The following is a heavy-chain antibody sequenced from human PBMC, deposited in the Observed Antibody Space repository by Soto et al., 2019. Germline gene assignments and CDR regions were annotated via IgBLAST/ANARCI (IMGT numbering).Heavy chain of an antibody. CDR2: IKSKADGETT. J-gene: IGHJ6*02. D-gene: IGHD4-17*01. Sequence: EVQLVESGGGLVKPGGSLRLSCAASGFTFTKAWMTWVRQAPGKGLEWVGRIKSKADGETTDYAASVKGRFTISRDDSRGTLYLQMNSLKSEDTGVYCCITIGTVTTWCYYSLDVWGQGTTVTVSS. CDR1: GFTFTKAW. V-gene: IGHV3-15*07. CDR3: ITIGTVTTWCYYSLDV.